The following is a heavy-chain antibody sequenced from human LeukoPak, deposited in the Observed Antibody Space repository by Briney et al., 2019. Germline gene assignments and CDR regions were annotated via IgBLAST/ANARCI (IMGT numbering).Heavy chain of an antibody. J-gene: IGHJ5*02. CDR3: ARGPGDSSGYWGYNWFDP. V-gene: IGHV1-69*05. Sequence: SVNVSCKASGGTFSRYAISWVRQAPGQGLEWMGGILPIFGTANYAQKFQGIVTITTDESTSTAYMALSSLRSEDTAVYYCARGPGDSSGYWGYNWFDPWGQGTLVTVSS. CDR1: GGTFSRYA. CDR2: ILPIFGTA. D-gene: IGHD3-22*01.